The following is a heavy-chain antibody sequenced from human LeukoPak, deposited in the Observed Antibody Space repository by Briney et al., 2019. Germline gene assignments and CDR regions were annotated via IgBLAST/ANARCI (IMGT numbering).Heavy chain of an antibody. CDR2: ISGSGGST. D-gene: IGHD4-11*01. CDR1: GFTFSSYA. Sequence: PGGSLRLSCAASGFTFSSYAMSWVRQAPGKGLEWVSGISGSGGSTYYADSVKGRFTISRDNAKNSLYLQMNSLRAEDTALYYCARTTVRDAFDIWAKGQWSPSLQ. V-gene: IGHV3-23*01. J-gene: IGHJ3*02. CDR3: ARTTVRDAFDI.